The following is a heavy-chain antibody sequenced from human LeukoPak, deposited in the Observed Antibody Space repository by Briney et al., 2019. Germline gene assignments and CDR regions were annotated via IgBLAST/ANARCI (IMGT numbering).Heavy chain of an antibody. CDR2: IHSDGGTT. Sequence: GGSLRLSCAASGFTLSDYWIHWVRQAPGKGLVWVSLIHSDGGTTNYADSVKGRFTISRDNAKNTVYLQMNCLRVEDTAVYYCARDIYSIAEWGQGTLVTVSS. CDR3: ARDIYSIAE. CDR1: GFTLSDYW. D-gene: IGHD1-26*01. J-gene: IGHJ4*02. V-gene: IGHV3-74*01.